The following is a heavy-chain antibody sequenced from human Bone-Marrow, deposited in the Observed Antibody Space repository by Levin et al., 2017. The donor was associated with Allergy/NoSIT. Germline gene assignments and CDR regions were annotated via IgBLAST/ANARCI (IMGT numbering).Heavy chain of an antibody. Sequence: ASVKVSCKASGYTFIKYGISWVRQAPGQGLEWMGWIGTYNGDTKYAQKYQGRLTLTTDTSTTTAYMELRSLTSDDTALYYCAREVWDSIVVPDIWGQGTMVTVSS. D-gene: IGHD2-15*01. CDR3: AREVWDSIVVPDI. CDR1: GYTFIKYG. J-gene: IGHJ3*02. V-gene: IGHV1-18*01. CDR2: IGTYNGDT.